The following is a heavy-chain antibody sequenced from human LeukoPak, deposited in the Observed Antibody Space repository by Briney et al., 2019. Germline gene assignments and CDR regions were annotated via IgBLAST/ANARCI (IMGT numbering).Heavy chain of an antibody. V-gene: IGHV3-23*01. CDR1: GFTFSSYA. CDR2: ISGSGGST. J-gene: IGHJ3*02. CDR3: ARVGPGAEGAFDI. D-gene: IGHD4/OR15-4a*01. Sequence: PGGSLRLSCAASGFTFSSYAMTWVRQAPGKGLEWVSAISGSGGSTYYADSVKGRFTISRDNAKNSLYLQMNSLRAEDTAVYYCARVGPGAEGAFDIWGQGTMVTVSS.